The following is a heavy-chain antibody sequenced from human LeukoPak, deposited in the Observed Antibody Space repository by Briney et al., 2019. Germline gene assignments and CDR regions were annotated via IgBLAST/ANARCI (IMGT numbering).Heavy chain of an antibody. Sequence: SETLSLTCTVSGASISSSNYYWNWIRQPPGKGLEWIGNIDYDGATYYNPSLKSRVTISLDTSQNQFPPTLTSMTAAVTTLDXXXXXXWNLEDSYYYYMDVWGKGTTVTVSS. J-gene: IGHJ6*03. CDR3: XXXXWNLEDSYYYYMDV. V-gene: IGHV4-39*06. CDR1: GASISSSNYY. CDR2: IDYDGAT. D-gene: IGHD1-7*01.